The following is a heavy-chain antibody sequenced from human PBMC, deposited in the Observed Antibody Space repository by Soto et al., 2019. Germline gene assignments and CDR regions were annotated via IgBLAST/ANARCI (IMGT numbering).Heavy chain of an antibody. J-gene: IGHJ3*02. Sequence: PGGSLRLSCAASGFTFSSYEMNWVRQAPGKGLEWVSYISNSGTTIYYADSVGGRFAISRDNAKNSLYLQMRSLRAEDTAIYYCARQISYCSGTSCDAFDIWGQGTLVTVSS. CDR3: ARQISYCSGTSCDAFDI. V-gene: IGHV3-48*03. CDR2: ISNSGTTI. D-gene: IGHD2-15*01. CDR1: GFTFSSYE.